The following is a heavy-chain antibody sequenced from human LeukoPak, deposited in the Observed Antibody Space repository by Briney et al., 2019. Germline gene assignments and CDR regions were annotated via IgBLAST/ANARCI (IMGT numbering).Heavy chain of an antibody. CDR2: IKQDGSEI. D-gene: IGHD3-10*01. Sequence: QTGGSLRLSCAASGCNFNSYWMSWVRQAPGKGLECVANIKQDGSEIYFVDSVKGRFTISRDNAKSSLYLQMNSLRGEDTAVYYCARARYGSGGYFFDFWGQGTLVTVSS. J-gene: IGHJ4*02. V-gene: IGHV3-7*04. CDR3: ARARYGSGGYFFDF. CDR1: GCNFNSYW.